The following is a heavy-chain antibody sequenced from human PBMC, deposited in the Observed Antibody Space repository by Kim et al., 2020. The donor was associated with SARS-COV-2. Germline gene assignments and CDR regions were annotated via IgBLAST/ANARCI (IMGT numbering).Heavy chain of an antibody. D-gene: IGHD3-10*01. J-gene: IGHJ6*02. CDR3: ARGYGSGSYGEYYYYYGMDV. CDR2: IYSGGST. Sequence: GGSLRHSCAASGFTVSSNYMSWVRQAPGKGLEWVSVIYSGGSTYYADSVKGRFTISRDNSKNTLYLQMNSLRAEDTAVYYCARGYGSGSYGEYYYYYGMDVWGQGTTVTVSS. CDR1: GFTVSSNY. V-gene: IGHV3-53*01.